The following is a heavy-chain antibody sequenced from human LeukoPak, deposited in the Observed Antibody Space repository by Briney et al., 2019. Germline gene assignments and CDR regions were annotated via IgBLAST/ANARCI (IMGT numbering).Heavy chain of an antibody. D-gene: IGHD4-17*01. Sequence: SETLSLTCTVSGGSISSGSYYWSWIRQPAGKGLEWIGRISSSGSTNYNPSLKSRVTISVDTSKNQFSLKLSSVTAADTAVYYCARGPWGDYEHDYWGQGTLVTVSS. J-gene: IGHJ4*02. V-gene: IGHV4-61*02. CDR3: ARGPWGDYEHDY. CDR2: ISSSGST. CDR1: GGSISSGSYY.